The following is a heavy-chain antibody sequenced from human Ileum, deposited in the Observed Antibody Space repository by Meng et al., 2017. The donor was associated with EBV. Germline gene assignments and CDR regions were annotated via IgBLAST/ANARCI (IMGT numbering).Heavy chain of an antibody. J-gene: IGHJ4*02. Sequence: GRRRGSGPGLVKPSGTLALACAVPGGSISRSDWWSWVRQPPGKGLEWIGETSHSGSTNYSPSLKSRVTISLDKSKNQLSLKLNSVTAADTAVYYCASSDYYRSDYWGQGTLVTVSS. CDR1: GGSISRSDW. CDR3: ASSDYYRSDY. D-gene: IGHD3-22*01. V-gene: IGHV4-4*02. CDR2: TSHSGST.